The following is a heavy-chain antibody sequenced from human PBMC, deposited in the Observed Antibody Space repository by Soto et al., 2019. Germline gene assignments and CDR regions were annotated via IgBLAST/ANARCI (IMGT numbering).Heavy chain of an antibody. J-gene: IGHJ5*02. V-gene: IGHV1-8*01. CDR2: MNPNSGNT. CDR3: ARDFWSGYYRWFDP. D-gene: IGHD3-3*01. CDR1: GYTFTSYD. Sequence: XXVKVSCKASGYTFTSYDINWVRQATGQGLEWMGWMNPNSGNTGYAQKFQGRVTMTRNTSISTAYMELSSLRYEDTAVYYCARDFWSGYYRWFDPWGQGTLVTVSS.